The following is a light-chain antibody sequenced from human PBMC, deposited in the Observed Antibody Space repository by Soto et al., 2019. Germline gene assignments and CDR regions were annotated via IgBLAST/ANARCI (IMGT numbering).Light chain of an antibody. Sequence: QSALTQPASVSGSPGQSITISCTGTSSDVGGYNYVSWYQQHPGKAPKLMIYEVSNRPSGVSXXXSGSKSGNTASLTISGXXXEDEXDXYCSSYTSSSTRVFGGGTKLTVL. J-gene: IGLJ3*02. V-gene: IGLV2-14*01. CDR3: SSYTSSSTRV. CDR1: SSDVGGYNY. CDR2: EVS.